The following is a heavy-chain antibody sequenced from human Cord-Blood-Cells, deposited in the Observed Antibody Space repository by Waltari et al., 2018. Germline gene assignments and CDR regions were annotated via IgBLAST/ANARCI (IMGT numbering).Heavy chain of an antibody. CDR3: ARVEYYDFWSGYYYYYGMDV. D-gene: IGHD3-3*01. CDR2: IYYSGST. V-gene: IGHV4-59*11. Sequence: QVQLQESGPGLVKPSETLSLTCTVSGGSISSPYWSWIRQPPGTGLEWIGYIYYSGSTNYNPSLKSRVTISVDTSKNQFSLKLSSVTAADTAVYYCARVEYYDFWSGYYYYYGMDVWGQGTTVTVSS. J-gene: IGHJ6*02. CDR1: GGSISSPY.